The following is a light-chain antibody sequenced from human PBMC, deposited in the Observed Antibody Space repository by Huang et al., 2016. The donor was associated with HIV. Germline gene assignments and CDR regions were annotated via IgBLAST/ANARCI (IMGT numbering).Light chain of an antibody. CDR1: QVITDD. CDR2: GAS. CDR3: LQDHNYPRT. V-gene: IGKV1-6*01. J-gene: IGKJ1*01. Sequence: AIQMTQSPSSLSASVGDRVTITCRASQVITDDLAWYQQKPGKAPKLRITGASTLRSGVPARFSGSVSGTDFTRTISSLQPEDYATYYCLQDHNYPRTFGQGTKVEI.